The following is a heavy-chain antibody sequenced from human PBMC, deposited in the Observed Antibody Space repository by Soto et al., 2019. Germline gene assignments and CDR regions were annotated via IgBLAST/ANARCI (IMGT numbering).Heavy chain of an antibody. J-gene: IGHJ6*02. CDR3: ARGYCSGGSCYSVYYYYGMDV. CDR1: GFTFSIHW. CDR2: ISYDGSNK. Sequence: GGSLRLSCAASGFTFSIHWVSWVRQAPGKGLEWVAVISYDGSNKYYADSVKGRFTISRDNSKNTLYLQMNSLRAEDTAVYYCARGYCSGGSCYSVYYYYGMDVWGQGTTVTVSS. D-gene: IGHD2-15*01. V-gene: IGHV3-30-3*01.